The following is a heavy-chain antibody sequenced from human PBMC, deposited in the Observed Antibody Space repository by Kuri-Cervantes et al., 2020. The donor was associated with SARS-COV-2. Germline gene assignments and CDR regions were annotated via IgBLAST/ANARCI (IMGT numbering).Heavy chain of an antibody. CDR1: GYSISSGYY. CDR2: IYSSGGT. V-gene: IGHV4-61*10. CDR3: ARDLGGSNYGGGDY. D-gene: IGHD4-23*01. Sequence: GSLRLSCAVSGYSISSGYYWGWIRQPAGKGLEWIGYIYSSGGTNYNPSLKSRVTMSVDTSKNQFSLKLSSVTAADTAVYYCARDLGGSNYGGGDYWGQGTLVTVSS. J-gene: IGHJ4*02.